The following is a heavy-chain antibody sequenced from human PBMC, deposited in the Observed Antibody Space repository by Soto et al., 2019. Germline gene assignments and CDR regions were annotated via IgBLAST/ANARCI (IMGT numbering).Heavy chain of an antibody. CDR3: ASDLVGASDSYGLDV. V-gene: IGHV3-33*01. J-gene: IGHJ6*02. CDR1: GFTFSNYG. CDR2: IWHDGNNK. Sequence: LGLSCAASGFTFSNYGMHWVRQAPGKGLEWVAIIWHDGNNKYYADSVRGRFIISRDNSKNRLYLQMNSLRAEDTAVYYCASDLVGASDSYGLDVWGQGTPVTVSS. D-gene: IGHD1-26*01.